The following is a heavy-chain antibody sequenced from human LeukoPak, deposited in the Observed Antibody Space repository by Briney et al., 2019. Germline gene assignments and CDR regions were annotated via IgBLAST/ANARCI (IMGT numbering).Heavy chain of an antibody. Sequence: SETLSLTCTVSGGSISSYYWSWIRQPPGKGLEWIGSIYYSGSTYYNPSLKSRVTISVDTSKNQFSLKLSSVTAADTAVYYCARQVIRVAAAGTIRSGWFDPWGQGTLVTVSS. CDR2: IYYSGST. CDR1: GGSISSYY. CDR3: ARQVIRVAAAGTIRSGWFDP. V-gene: IGHV4-39*01. J-gene: IGHJ5*02. D-gene: IGHD6-13*01.